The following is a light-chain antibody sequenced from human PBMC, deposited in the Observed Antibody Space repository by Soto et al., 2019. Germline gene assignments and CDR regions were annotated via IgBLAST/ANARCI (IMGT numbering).Light chain of an antibody. Sequence: DIQMTQSPSTLSASVGDRVTITCRASQSISSWLAWYQQKPGKAPKLLIYDASSLESGVPSRFSGSGSGTELTLTISSLQPDDFATDSCQQYNSYQTWTFGQGTKVDIK. CDR3: QQYNSYQTWT. J-gene: IGKJ1*01. CDR2: DAS. CDR1: QSISSW. V-gene: IGKV1-5*01.